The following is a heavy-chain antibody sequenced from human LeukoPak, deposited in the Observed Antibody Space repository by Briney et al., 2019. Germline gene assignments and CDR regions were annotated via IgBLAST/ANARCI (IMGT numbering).Heavy chain of an antibody. CDR3: ARDLEEYPQNAGLNY. D-gene: IGHD2/OR15-2a*01. CDR1: GGSISSGGYY. J-gene: IGHJ4*02. V-gene: IGHV4-31*03. CDR2: IYYSGST. Sequence: SETLSLTCTVSGGSISSGGYYWSWIRQHPGKGLEWIGYIYYSGSTYYNPSLKSRVTISVDTSKNQFSLKLSSVTAADTAVYYCARDLEEYPQNAGLNYWGQGTLVTVSS.